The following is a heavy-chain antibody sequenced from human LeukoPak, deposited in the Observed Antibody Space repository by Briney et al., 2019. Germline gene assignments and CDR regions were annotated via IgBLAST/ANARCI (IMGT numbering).Heavy chain of an antibody. J-gene: IGHJ5*02. CDR2: INHSGST. CDR1: GGSFSGYY. V-gene: IGHV4-34*01. CDR3: AQAAAGTRWFDP. D-gene: IGHD6-13*01. Sequence: SETLSLTCAVYGGSFSGYYWSWIRQPPGEGLEWIGEINHSGSTNYNPSLKSRVTISVDTSKNQFSLKLSSVTAADTAVYYCAQAAAGTRWFDPWGQGTLVTVSS.